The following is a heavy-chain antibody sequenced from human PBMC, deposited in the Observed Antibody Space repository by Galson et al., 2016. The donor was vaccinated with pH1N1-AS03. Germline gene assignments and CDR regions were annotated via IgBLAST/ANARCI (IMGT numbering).Heavy chain of an antibody. CDR3: ATASTDLGYTSGWPGVFDH. J-gene: IGHJ4*02. V-gene: IGHV3-11*01. CDR1: GFTFSDYY. CDR2: ISYTGTKV. Sequence: SLRLSCAASGFTFSDYYMSWVRQAPGKGLEWVAYISYTGTKVYYAESVKGRFTISRDSAKNSLYLQMNSLRAEDTAVYYCATASTDLGYTSGWPGVFDHWGQGTLVTVSS. D-gene: IGHD6-19*01.